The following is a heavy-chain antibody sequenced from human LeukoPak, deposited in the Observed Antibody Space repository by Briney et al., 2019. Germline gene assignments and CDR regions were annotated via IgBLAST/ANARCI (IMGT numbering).Heavy chain of an antibody. V-gene: IGHV3-9*01. Sequence: PGGSLRLSCAASGFTFDDYAMHWVRQAPGKGLEWVSGISWNSGSIGYADSVNGRFTISRDNAKNSLYLQMNSLRAEDTALYYCAKAKYYYDSSGIDYWGQGTLVTVSS. D-gene: IGHD3-22*01. CDR3: AKAKYYYDSSGIDY. CDR1: GFTFDDYA. CDR2: ISWNSGSI. J-gene: IGHJ4*02.